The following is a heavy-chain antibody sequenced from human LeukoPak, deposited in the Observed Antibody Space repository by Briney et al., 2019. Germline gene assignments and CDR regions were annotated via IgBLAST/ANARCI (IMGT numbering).Heavy chain of an antibody. CDR1: VYIFTVYY. CDR3: ARGNYASSDFEYFQH. D-gene: IGHD3-22*01. J-gene: IGHJ1*01. V-gene: IGHV1-2*02. Sequence: GASVKVSFKASVYIFTVYYMHFVRQAPGQGLGWMVWINPNSGDTNFAQKFQGRVTMTKDTSTSTVYMEVSRLRSDDTAVFYCARGNYASSDFEYFQHWGQGTVVTVSS. CDR2: INPNSGDT.